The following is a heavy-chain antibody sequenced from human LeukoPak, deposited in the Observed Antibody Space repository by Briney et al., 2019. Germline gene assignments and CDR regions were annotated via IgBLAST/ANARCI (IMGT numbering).Heavy chain of an antibody. V-gene: IGHV4-39*01. Sequence: SETLSLTCTVSGGSISSSSYSWGWIRQPPGKGLEWIGSIYYSGSTYYNPSLKSRVTISVDTSKNQFSLKLSSVTAADTAVYYCLRFLEWSVIDYWGQGTLVTVSS. CDR2: IYYSGST. CDR1: GGSISSSSYS. CDR3: LRFLEWSVIDY. D-gene: IGHD3-3*01. J-gene: IGHJ4*02.